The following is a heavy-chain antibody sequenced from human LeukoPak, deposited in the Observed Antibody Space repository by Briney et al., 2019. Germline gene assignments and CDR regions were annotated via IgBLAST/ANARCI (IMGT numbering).Heavy chain of an antibody. V-gene: IGHV3-48*03. CDR1: GFTFSSYE. CDR3: AREKYQRSTSFYYYYGMDV. D-gene: IGHD2-2*01. CDR2: ISSSGSTI. Sequence: GGSLRLSCAASGFTFSSYEMNWVRQAPGKGLEWVSYISSSGSTIYYADSVKGRFTISRDNAKNSLYLQMNSLGAEDTAVYYCAREKYQRSTSFYYYYGMDVWGQGTTVTVSS. J-gene: IGHJ6*02.